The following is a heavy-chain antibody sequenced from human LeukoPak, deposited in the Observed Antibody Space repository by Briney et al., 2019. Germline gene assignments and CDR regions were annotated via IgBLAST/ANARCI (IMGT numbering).Heavy chain of an antibody. V-gene: IGHV3-30*18. CDR3: AKDPGMEDY. CDR1: GFTFSSYG. CDR2: ISYDGSNK. Sequence: GGSLRLSCAASGFTFSSYGMHWVRQAPGEGLEWVAVISYDGSNKYYADSVKGRFTISRDNSKNTLYLQMNSLRAEDTAVYYCAKDPGMEDYWGQGTLVTVSS. D-gene: IGHD5-18*01. J-gene: IGHJ4*02.